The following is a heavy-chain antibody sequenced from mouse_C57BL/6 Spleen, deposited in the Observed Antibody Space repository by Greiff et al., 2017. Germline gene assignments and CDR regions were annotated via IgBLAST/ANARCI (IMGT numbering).Heavy chain of an antibody. D-gene: IGHD1-1*01. CDR2: ISSGGDYI. J-gene: IGHJ3*01. V-gene: IGHV5-9-1*02. CDR3: TRDRITTVGAPFAY. CDR1: GFTFSSYA. Sequence: EVKLMESGEGLVKPGGSLKLSCAASGFTFSSYAMSWVRQTPEKRLEWVAYISSGGDYIYYADTVKGRFTISRDNARNTLYLQMSSLKSEDTAMYYCTRDRITTVGAPFAYWGQGTLVTVSA.